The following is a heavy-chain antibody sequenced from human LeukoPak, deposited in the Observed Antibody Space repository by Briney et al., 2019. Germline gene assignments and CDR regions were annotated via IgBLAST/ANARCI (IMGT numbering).Heavy chain of an antibody. V-gene: IGHV3-33*01. CDR1: EFTFSAYD. CDR3: ARETALSAFDH. CDR2: IGCDGNNK. J-gene: IGHJ4*02. Sequence: GGSLRLSCAASEFTFSAYDMHWVRQAPGKGLEWVARIGCDGNNKYHAESVKGRFTISRDNSKKTVYLEMNSLRAEDTAVYYCARETALSAFDHWGQGTLVTVSS.